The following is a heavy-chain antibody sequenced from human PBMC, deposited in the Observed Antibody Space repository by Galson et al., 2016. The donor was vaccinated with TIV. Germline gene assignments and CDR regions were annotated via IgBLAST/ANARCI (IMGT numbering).Heavy chain of an antibody. V-gene: IGHV1-3*01. CDR3: ARDFGGSFSPFYGMDA. CDR2: INAGTGDT. CDR1: GYTITSYA. J-gene: IGHJ6*02. Sequence: SVKVSCKASGYTITSYAMHWVRQAPGQRFEWMGWINAGTGDTKFSQKFQGRVTLTRDTSTSTVYMGLSSLTYEEKAVYYCARDFGGSFSPFYGMDAWGQGTTVTVSS. D-gene: IGHD3-16*01.